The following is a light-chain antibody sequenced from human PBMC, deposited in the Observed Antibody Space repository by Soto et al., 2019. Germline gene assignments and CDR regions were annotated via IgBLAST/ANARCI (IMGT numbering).Light chain of an antibody. CDR1: QSISSW. V-gene: IGKV1-5*03. CDR2: KAS. J-gene: IGKJ2*01. CDR3: QQHSSSSPYT. Sequence: DIQMTQSPSTLSASVGDRVTITCRASQSISSWLAWYQQKPGKAPNLLIYKASTLGSGVPSRFSGGGSGTEFTLTISSLQLDDFATYYCQQHSSSSPYTFGQGTKLEIK.